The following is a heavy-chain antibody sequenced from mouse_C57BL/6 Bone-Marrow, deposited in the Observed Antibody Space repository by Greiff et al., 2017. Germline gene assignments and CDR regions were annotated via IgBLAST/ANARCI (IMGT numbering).Heavy chain of an antibody. Sequence: VQLQQSGAELVKPGASVKLSCTASGFNIKAYYIHWVKQRTEQGLEWIGRIDPEDGETKYAPKFQDKATITADTASNTAYLQLSSLTSEDTAVYYCTRSLMYYGPNYWGQGTTLTVSS. J-gene: IGHJ2*01. CDR1: GFNIKAYY. D-gene: IGHD1-1*01. CDR3: TRSLMYYGPNY. CDR2: IDPEDGET. V-gene: IGHV14-2*01.